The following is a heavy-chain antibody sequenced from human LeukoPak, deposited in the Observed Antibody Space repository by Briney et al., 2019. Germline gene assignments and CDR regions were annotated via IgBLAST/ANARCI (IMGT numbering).Heavy chain of an antibody. Sequence: GASVKVSCKASGGTFSSYAISWVRQAPGQGLEWMGGIIPIFGTANYAQKFQGRVTITTDESTSTAYMELSSLRSEDTAVYYCATDPPWTNDAFDMWGQGTMVTVSS. CDR2: IIPIFGTA. V-gene: IGHV1-69*05. CDR3: ATDPPWTNDAFDM. CDR1: GGTFSSYA. D-gene: IGHD1-1*01. J-gene: IGHJ3*02.